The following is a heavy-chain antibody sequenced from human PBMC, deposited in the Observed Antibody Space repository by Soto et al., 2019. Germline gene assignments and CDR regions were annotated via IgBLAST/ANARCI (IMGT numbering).Heavy chain of an antibody. CDR3: ATYYSSGWSYYFDY. D-gene: IGHD6-19*01. CDR1: GGSISSSSYY. Sequence: PSETLSLTCTVSGGSISSSSYYWGWIRQPPGKGLEWIGSIYYSGSTYYNPSLKSRVTISVDTSKNQFSLKLSSVTAADTAVYYCATYYSSGWSYYFDYWGQGTLVTVSS. J-gene: IGHJ4*02. CDR2: IYYSGST. V-gene: IGHV4-39*01.